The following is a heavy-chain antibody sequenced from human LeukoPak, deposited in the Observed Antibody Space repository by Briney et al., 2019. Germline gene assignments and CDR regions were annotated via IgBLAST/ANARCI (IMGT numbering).Heavy chain of an antibody. CDR1: GGSISSGDYY. CDR3: ARAGHIGYYDSSGYNFDY. Sequence: SETLSLTCTVSGGSISSGDYYWSWIRQPPGKGLEWIGYIYYSGSTNYNPSLKSRVTISVDTSKNQFSLKLSSVTAADTAVYYCARAGHIGYYDSSGYNFDYWGQGTLVTVSS. J-gene: IGHJ4*02. CDR2: IYYSGST. D-gene: IGHD3-22*01. V-gene: IGHV4-61*08.